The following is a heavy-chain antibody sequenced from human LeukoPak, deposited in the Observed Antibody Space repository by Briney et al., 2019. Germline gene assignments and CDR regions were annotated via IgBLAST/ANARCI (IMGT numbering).Heavy chain of an antibody. CDR2: ISSSGSTI. D-gene: IGHD3-10*02. J-gene: IGHJ6*04. Sequence: QAGGSLRLSCVSSGFTFSRYDMHWVRQAPGKGLEWVSYISSSGSTIYYADSVKGRFTISRDNAKNSLYLQMNSLRAEDTAVYYCAELGITMIGGVWGKGTTVTISS. V-gene: IGHV3-48*03. CDR3: AELGITMIGGV. CDR1: GFTFSRYD.